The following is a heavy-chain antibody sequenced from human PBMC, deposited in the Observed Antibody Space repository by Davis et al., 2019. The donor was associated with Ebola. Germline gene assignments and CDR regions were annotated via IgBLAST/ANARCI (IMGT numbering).Heavy chain of an antibody. Sequence: GESLKISCAASGFTFSTYSMNWVRQAPGKGLEWVSVIQSGGGTYYADSVKGRFTISRDNSKNTLYLQMNSLRTEDTAVYYCAKGSPMDYWGQGTLVTVSS. V-gene: IGHV3-NL1*01. CDR3: AKGSPMDY. J-gene: IGHJ4*02. CDR1: GFTFSTYS. CDR2: IQSGGGT.